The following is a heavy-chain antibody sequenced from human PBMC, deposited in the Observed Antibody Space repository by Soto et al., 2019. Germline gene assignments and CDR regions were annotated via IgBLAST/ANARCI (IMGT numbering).Heavy chain of an antibody. J-gene: IGHJ4*02. CDR2: ISGSGDRT. CDR1: GFIFSNYA. D-gene: IGHD6-6*01. V-gene: IGHV3-23*01. Sequence: EVQLLESGGDLVQPGGSLRLSCAASGFIFSNYAMSWVRQAPGKGLEWVSVISGSGDRTFYTDSVRGRFTISRDNSRSTLYPLMNTLRAEDTAIYYCAKGTVARLIDYWGQGTLVTVSS. CDR3: AKGTVARLIDY.